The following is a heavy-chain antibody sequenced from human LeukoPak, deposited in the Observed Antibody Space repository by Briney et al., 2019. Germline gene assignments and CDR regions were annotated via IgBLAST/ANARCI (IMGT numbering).Heavy chain of an antibody. CDR1: GYPLTELS. CDR3: ARGSDYCTNGVCYHGYMDV. D-gene: IGHD2-8*01. J-gene: IGHJ6*03. CDR2: FDPEDGET. V-gene: IGHV1-24*01. Sequence: GASVKVSCKVSGYPLTELSIHWVRQAPGQGLEWMGGFDPEDGETVSAQKFQGRVTMTTDTSTSTAYMELRSLRSDDTAVYYCARGSDYCTNGVCYHGYMDVWGKGTTVTVSS.